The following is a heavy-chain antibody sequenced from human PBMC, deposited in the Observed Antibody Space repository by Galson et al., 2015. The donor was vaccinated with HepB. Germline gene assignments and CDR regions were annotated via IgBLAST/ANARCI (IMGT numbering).Heavy chain of an antibody. CDR3: AKPLEGTYYDFWSGYADYYFYGLDV. CDR2: ISASGGKT. Sequence: SLRLSCAVSGFTLSNYAMTWVRQAPGKGLEWVSSISASGGKTYYADPVKGRFIISRDNSKNTLYLQMNSLRVEDTAVFYCAKPLEGTYYDFWSGYADYYFYGLDVGGHGATVTVSS. V-gene: IGHV3-23*01. J-gene: IGHJ6*02. D-gene: IGHD3-3*01. CDR1: GFTLSNYA.